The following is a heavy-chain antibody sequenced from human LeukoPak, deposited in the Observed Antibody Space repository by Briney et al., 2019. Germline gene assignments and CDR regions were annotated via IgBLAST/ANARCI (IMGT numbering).Heavy chain of an antibody. CDR2: IRRITDGGTT. D-gene: IGHD1-14*01. Sequence: GGSLRLSCAASGFTFSNAWMNWVRQAPRKGLEWVGRIRRITDGGTTDYAAPVKGRFTISRDDSKNTLYLQMNSLKTEDARVYYCATAVSRYTLTWGGFDIWGQGTRVTVSS. CDR3: ATAVSRYTLTWGGFDI. CDR1: GFTFSNAW. V-gene: IGHV3-15*01. J-gene: IGHJ3*02.